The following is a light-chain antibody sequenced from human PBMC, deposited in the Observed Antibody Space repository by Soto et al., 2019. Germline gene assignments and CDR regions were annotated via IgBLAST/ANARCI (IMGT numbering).Light chain of an antibody. J-gene: IGKJ4*01. CDR3: QQYNSWQLS. Sequence: DIQMTQSPSTLSASVGDRVTITCRASQNLDTWLAWYRQKPGKAPNVLIYDASNLESGVPSRFSGSGSGTEFTLTISSLQPDDSATYYCQQYNSWQLSFGGGTKVEIK. V-gene: IGKV1-5*01. CDR1: QNLDTW. CDR2: DAS.